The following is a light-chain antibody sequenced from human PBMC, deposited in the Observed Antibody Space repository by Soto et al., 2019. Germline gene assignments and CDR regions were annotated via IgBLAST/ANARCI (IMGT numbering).Light chain of an antibody. CDR3: QHYNSYSEA. Sequence: DIQMTQSPSTLSASVGYRVTITCLASQSISSWLAWYQQKPGKAPKLLIYDASRLESGVPTRFSGSGSGTEFTLTSSSLQPEDFATYDCQHYNSYSEAFGQGTKGDI. CDR1: QSISSW. CDR2: DAS. V-gene: IGKV1-5*01. J-gene: IGKJ1*01.